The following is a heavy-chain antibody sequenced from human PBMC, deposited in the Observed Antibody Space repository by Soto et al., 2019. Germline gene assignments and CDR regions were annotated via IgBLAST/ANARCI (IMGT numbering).Heavy chain of an antibody. CDR3: AKELFSRYYYDSSGYYSD. Sequence: GGSLRLSCAASGFTFSSYAMSWVRQAPGKGLGWVSAISGSGGSTYCADSVKGRFTISRDNSKNTLYLQMNSLRAEDTAVYYCAKELFSRYYYDSSGYYSDWGQGTLVTVSS. CDR1: GFTFSSYA. V-gene: IGHV3-23*01. J-gene: IGHJ4*02. D-gene: IGHD3-22*01. CDR2: ISGSGGST.